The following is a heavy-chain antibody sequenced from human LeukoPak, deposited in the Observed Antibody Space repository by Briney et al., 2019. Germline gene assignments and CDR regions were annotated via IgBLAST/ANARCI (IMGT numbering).Heavy chain of an antibody. D-gene: IGHD3-22*01. CDR3: ATFYYYDSSGYLENYFDY. J-gene: IGHJ4*02. V-gene: IGHV4-34*01. Sequence: SETLSLTCAVYGGSFSGYYWSWIRQPPGKGLEWIGEINHSGSTNYNPSLKSRVTISVDTSKIQFSLKLSSVTAADTAVYYCATFYYYDSSGYLENYFDYWGQGTLVTVSS. CDR2: INHSGST. CDR1: GGSFSGYY.